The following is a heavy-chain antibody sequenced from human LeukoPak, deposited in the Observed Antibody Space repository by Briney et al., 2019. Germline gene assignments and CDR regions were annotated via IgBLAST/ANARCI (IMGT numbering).Heavy chain of an antibody. V-gene: IGHV3-74*01. CDR1: GFTFSSYW. CDR3: ARLGSQGGVAALDY. J-gene: IGHJ4*02. D-gene: IGHD6-25*01. Sequence: GGSLGLSCAASGFTFSSYWMHWVRQAPGKGLAWVSRINSDGSSTSYADSVKGRFTISRDNAKNTLYLQMNSLRAEDTAVYYCARLGSQGGVAALDYWGQGTLVTVSS. CDR2: INSDGSST.